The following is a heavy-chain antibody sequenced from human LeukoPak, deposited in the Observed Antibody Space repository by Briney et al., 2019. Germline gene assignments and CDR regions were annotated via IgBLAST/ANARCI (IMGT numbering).Heavy chain of an antibody. Sequence: SETLSLTCSVSGDSITSYYWSWIRQPPGRGLEWIGYVFHSGVTNYNPSLKSRVTLSLDTSKNQFSLELKSVTGAGTAVYFWATRADWFDPWGQGTLVTVSS. J-gene: IGHJ5*02. V-gene: IGHV4-59*12. CDR2: VFHSGVT. CDR3: ATRADWFDP. CDR1: GDSITSYY.